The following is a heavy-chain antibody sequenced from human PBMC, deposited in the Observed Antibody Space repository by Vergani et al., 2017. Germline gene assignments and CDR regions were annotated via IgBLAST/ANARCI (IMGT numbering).Heavy chain of an antibody. CDR2: TWYDGNNK. Sequence: QVQLVESEGGVVQPGRSLRLSCAASGFTFNQYGMHWVRQAPGKGLEWVAVTWYDGNNKQYADSVKGRFTISRDNSKSTMYLQMNSLRDEDTGVYYCARDWRLLYNRFDPWGQGTLVTVSS. V-gene: IGHV3-33*01. D-gene: IGHD1-14*01. J-gene: IGHJ5*02. CDR3: ARDWRLLYNRFDP. CDR1: GFTFNQYG.